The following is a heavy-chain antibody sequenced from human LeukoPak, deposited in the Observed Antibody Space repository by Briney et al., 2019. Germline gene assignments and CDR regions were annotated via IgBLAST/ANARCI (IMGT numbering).Heavy chain of an antibody. Sequence: SETLSLTCTVSGGSISSSSYYWGWIRQPPGKGLEWIGSIYYSGSTYYNPSLKSRVTISVDTSKNQFSLKLSSVTAADTAVYYCARHGDCSSTSCYHIAYWGQGTLVTVSS. CDR2: IYYSGST. J-gene: IGHJ4*02. D-gene: IGHD2-2*01. CDR1: GGSISSSSYY. CDR3: ARHGDCSSTSCYHIAY. V-gene: IGHV4-39*01.